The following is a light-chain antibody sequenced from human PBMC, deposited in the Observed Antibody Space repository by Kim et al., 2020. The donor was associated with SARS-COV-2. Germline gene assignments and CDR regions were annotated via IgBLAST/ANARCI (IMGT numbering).Light chain of an antibody. CDR3: QQYDNWPPFT. V-gene: IGKV3-15*01. CDR2: AAS. J-gene: IGKJ2*01. CDR1: QSISSN. Sequence: EIVMTQSPATLSASPGERVTLSCRASQSISSNLAWYQQKTGQAPRLLLYAASTTAIGVPGRFSGSGSGTEFTLTISSLQSEDFAVYYCQQYDNWPPFTFGQGTKLEIK.